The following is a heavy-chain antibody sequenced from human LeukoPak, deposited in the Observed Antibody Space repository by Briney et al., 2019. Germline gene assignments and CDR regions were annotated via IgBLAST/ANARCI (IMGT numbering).Heavy chain of an antibody. CDR1: GHTTDSYG. J-gene: IGHJ6*02. D-gene: IGHD4-17*01. V-gene: IGHV1-18*01. Sequence: ASMKVSCKASGHTTDSYGITWVRQAPGQGLEWMGWISAHNGLTKYTQKLQGRVTMTTDTSTGTAYMELRSLRSDDTAMYYCANRVDYGDYYGLDVWGQGTTVIVSS. CDR2: ISAHNGLT. CDR3: ANRVDYGDYYGLDV.